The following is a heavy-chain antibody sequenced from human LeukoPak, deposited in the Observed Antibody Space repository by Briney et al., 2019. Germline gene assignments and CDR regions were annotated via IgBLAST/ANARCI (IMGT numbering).Heavy chain of an antibody. J-gene: IGHJ4*02. CDR3: ARTRGYYFDY. CDR2: ISPSGGST. Sequence: RASVRVSCKASGYSFTNYYMHWVRQAPGQGLEWMGMISPSGGSTTYAQKFQGRVTMTRDMSTSTVYMELSSLTSEDTAVYYCARTRGYYFDYWGQGTLVTVSS. V-gene: IGHV1-46*01. CDR1: GYSFTNYY.